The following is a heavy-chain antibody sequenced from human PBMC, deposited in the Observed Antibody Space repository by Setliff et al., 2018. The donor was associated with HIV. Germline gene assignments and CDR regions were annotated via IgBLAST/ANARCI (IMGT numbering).Heavy chain of an antibody. V-gene: IGHV4-31*03. CDR3: ARVQMAYAAFDV. Sequence: PSETLSLTCTVSGGSISRSSYFWTWIRQRPGQGLEWIGYIYYNGRVSYSEKTYYSPSLKSRVTISVDSSKNQFSLKLSSVTAADTAVYYCARVQMAYAAFDVWGQGTMVTVSS. CDR1: GGSISRSSYF. D-gene: IGHD4-17*01. J-gene: IGHJ3*01. CDR2: IYYNGRVSYSEKT.